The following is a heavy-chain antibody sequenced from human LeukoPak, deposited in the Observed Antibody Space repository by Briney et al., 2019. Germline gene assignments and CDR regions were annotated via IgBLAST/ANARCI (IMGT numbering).Heavy chain of an antibody. CDR2: IRCSSSTI. CDR3: ARGRGLNFVVVPAIFDY. J-gene: IGHJ4*02. D-gene: IGHD2-21*02. V-gene: IGHV3-48*01. CDR1: GFTFSSYS. Sequence: GGSLRLSCPASGFTFSSYSMNWVRPAPGKGLEGVSYIRCSSSTIYYADSLKGRFTISRDNAKNSLYLQMNSLRAEDTAFYYCARGRGLNFVVVPAIFDYWGQGTLVTVSS.